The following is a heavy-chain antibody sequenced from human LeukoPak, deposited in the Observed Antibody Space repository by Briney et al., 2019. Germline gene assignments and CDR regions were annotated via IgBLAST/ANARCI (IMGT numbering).Heavy chain of an antibody. CDR3: ARGGYYDSSGYRDYFDY. J-gene: IGHJ4*02. Sequence: ASVKVSCKASGYTFTSYDINWVRQATGQGLEWVGWMNPNSGNTGYAQKFQGRVTMTRNTSISTAYMELSSLRSEDTAVYYCARGGYYDSSGYRDYFDYWGQGTLVTVPS. CDR1: GYTFTSYD. CDR2: MNPNSGNT. V-gene: IGHV1-8*01. D-gene: IGHD3-22*01.